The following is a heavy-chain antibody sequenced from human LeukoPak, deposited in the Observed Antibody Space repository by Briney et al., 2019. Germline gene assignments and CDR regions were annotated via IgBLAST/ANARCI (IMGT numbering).Heavy chain of an antibody. CDR1: GGSFSGYY. CDR3: ARIDRIQLWHGGYFDY. Sequence: SETLSLTCAVYGGSFSGYYWSWIRQPPGKGLDWIGYFYYSGSTNYNPSLKSRVTTSVDTSKNQFSLKLSSVTAADTAVYYCARIDRIQLWHGGYFDYWGQGTLVTVSS. J-gene: IGHJ4*02. D-gene: IGHD5-18*01. V-gene: IGHV4-59*08. CDR2: FYYSGST.